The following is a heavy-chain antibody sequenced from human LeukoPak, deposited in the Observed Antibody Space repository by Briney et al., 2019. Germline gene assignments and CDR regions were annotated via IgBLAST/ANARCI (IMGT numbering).Heavy chain of an antibody. Sequence: SETLSLTRTVSGGSIGSNYWTWIRQPPGKGLEYIGYIYYTGGTNYNPSLKSRVTISVDTSKNQFSLKLTSVTAADTAVYFCAKYGNSGWVIDNWGQGTLVTVSS. CDR2: IYYTGGT. J-gene: IGHJ4*02. CDR1: GGSIGSNY. D-gene: IGHD6-19*01. V-gene: IGHV4-59*08. CDR3: AKYGNSGWVIDN.